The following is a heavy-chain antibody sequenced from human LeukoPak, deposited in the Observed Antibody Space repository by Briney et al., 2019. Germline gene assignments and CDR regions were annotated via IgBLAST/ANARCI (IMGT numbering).Heavy chain of an antibody. V-gene: IGHV3-23*01. J-gene: IGHJ4*02. CDR3: AKDLYSSGWTYDY. CDR2: ISGSGGST. CDR1: GSTFSSYA. D-gene: IGHD6-19*01. Sequence: GGSLRLSCAASGSTFSSYAMSWVRQAPGKGLEWVSAISGSGGSTYYADSVKGRFTISRDNSKNTLYLQMNSLRAEDTAVYYCAKDLYSSGWTYDYWGQGTLVTVSS.